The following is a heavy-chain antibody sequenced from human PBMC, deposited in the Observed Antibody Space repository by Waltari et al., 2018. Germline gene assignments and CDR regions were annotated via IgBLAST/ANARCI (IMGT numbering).Heavy chain of an antibody. CDR2: IKSKTDGGTT. Sequence: EVQLVESGGGLVKPGESLRLSCAASGFTFSNAWMSWVRQAPGKGLEWVGRIKSKTDGGTTDYAAPVKGRFTISRDDSKNTVFLQINSLKTEDTAVYYCTTDYYGSGSYYREPDYWGQGTLVTVSS. J-gene: IGHJ4*02. D-gene: IGHD3-10*01. V-gene: IGHV3-15*01. CDR1: GFTFSNAW. CDR3: TTDYYGSGSYYREPDY.